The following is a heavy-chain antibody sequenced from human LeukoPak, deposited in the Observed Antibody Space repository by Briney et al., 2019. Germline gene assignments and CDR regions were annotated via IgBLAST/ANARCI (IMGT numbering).Heavy chain of an antibody. CDR1: GGSFSGYY. Sequence: SETLSLTCAVYGGSFSGYYWSWIRQPPGKGLEWIGEINHSGSTNYNPSLKSRVTISVDTSKNQFSLKLSSVTAADTAVYYCTRAYGDNDYWGQGTLVTVSS. CDR2: INHSGST. J-gene: IGHJ4*02. CDR3: TRAYGDNDY. D-gene: IGHD4-17*01. V-gene: IGHV4-34*01.